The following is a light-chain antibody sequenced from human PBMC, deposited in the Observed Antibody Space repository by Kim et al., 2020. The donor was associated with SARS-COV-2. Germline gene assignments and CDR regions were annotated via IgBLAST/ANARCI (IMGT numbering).Light chain of an antibody. V-gene: IGKV1-27*01. CDR1: QGIRNY. J-gene: IGKJ4*01. CDR2: AAS. CDR3: QKYNSAPLT. Sequence: DIQMTQSPSSLSASVGDRVTITCRASQGIRNYLAWYQQIPGKVPKLLIYAASTLQSGVPSRFSGSGSGTDFTLTISSLQPEDVATYYCQKYNSAPLTFGGGTTLEI.